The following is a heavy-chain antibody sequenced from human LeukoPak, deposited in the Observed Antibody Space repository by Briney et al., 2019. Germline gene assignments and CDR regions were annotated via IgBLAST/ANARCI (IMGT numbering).Heavy chain of an antibody. J-gene: IGHJ4*02. D-gene: IGHD3-22*01. CDR1: GGSISSYY. V-gene: IGHV4-59*01. CDR2: IYYSGST. Sequence: SETLSLTCTVSGGSISSYYWSWIRQPPGKGLEWIGYIYYSGSTNYNPSLKSRVTISVDTSKNQFSLKLSSVTAEDTAVYYCARGHYYYDSSGYYYGYFDYWGQGTLVTVSS. CDR3: ARGHYYYDSSGYYYGYFDY.